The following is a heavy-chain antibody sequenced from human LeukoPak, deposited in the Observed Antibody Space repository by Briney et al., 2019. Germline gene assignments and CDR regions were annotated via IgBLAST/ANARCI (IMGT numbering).Heavy chain of an antibody. Sequence: ASVKVSCKASGYTFTGYYMHWVRQAPGQGLEWMGWINPNSGGTNYAQKFRGRVTMTRDTSISTAYMELSRLRSDDTAVYYCARDGSSSYYYYMDVWGKGTTVTVSS. CDR3: ARDGSSSYYYYMDV. J-gene: IGHJ6*03. CDR1: GYTFTGYY. CDR2: INPNSGGT. V-gene: IGHV1-2*02. D-gene: IGHD6-6*01.